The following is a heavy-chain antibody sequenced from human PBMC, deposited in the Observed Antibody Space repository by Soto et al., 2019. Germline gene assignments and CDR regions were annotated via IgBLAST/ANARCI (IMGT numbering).Heavy chain of an antibody. CDR3: ARKYGYSSGWYGYYFDY. V-gene: IGHV4-34*01. Sequence: SETLSLTCAVYGGSFSGYYWSWIRQPPGKGLEWIGEINHSGSTNYNPSLKSRVTISVDTSKNQFSLKLSSVTAADTAVYYCARKYGYSSGWYGYYFDYWGQGTLVTVSS. D-gene: IGHD6-19*01. CDR1: GGSFSGYY. CDR2: INHSGST. J-gene: IGHJ4*02.